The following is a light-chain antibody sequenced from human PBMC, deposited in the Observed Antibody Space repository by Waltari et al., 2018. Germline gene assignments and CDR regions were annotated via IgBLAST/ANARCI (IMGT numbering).Light chain of an antibody. V-gene: IGLV4-69*01. Sequence: QLVLTQSPPASASLGASVKLTCTLSSGHSSNVIARLQQQPEKGPRYLMKVNSDGSHSKGDEIPDRFSGSSSGTERYLTISSLQSEDEADYYCQTGGHGTWVFGGGTKLTVL. CDR3: QTGGHGTWV. CDR1: SGHSSNV. J-gene: IGLJ3*02. CDR2: VNSDGSH.